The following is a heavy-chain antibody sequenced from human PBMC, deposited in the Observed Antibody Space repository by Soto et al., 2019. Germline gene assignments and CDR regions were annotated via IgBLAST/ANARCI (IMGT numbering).Heavy chain of an antibody. CDR1: GDTFSFYT. CDR3: ATSYGSGYRAFDY. Sequence: VQLVQSGAEVKKPGSSVKVSCKASGDTFSFYTINWVRQAPGLELEWVGRINPILSMSNYAQKFQGRVTMTADKSTSTAYMELRSLRFEDTAIYYCATSYGSGYRAFDYWGQGALVTVSS. V-gene: IGHV1-69*02. J-gene: IGHJ4*02. D-gene: IGHD3-10*01. CDR2: INPILSMS.